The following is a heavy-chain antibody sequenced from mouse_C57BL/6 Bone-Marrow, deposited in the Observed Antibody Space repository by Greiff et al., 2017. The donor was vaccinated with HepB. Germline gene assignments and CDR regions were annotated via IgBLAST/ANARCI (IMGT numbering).Heavy chain of an antibody. CDR3: AREGMSFDY. Sequence: EVQGVESGGGLVKPGGSLKLSCAASGFTFSSYAMSWVRQTPEKRLEWVATISDGGSYTYYPDNVKGRFTISRDNAKNNLYLQMSHLKSEDTAMYYCAREGMSFDYWGQGTTLTVSS. V-gene: IGHV5-4*01. CDR1: GFTFSSYA. CDR2: ISDGGSYT. J-gene: IGHJ2*01.